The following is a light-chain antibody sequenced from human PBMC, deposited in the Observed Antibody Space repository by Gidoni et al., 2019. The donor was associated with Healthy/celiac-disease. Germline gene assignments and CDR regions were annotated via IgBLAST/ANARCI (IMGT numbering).Light chain of an antibody. CDR3: CSYAGSSTSVV. J-gene: IGLJ2*01. CDR2: EVS. Sequence: HSALTQPASVSGSPGPSITTSSTRTSRDVGSYNLVSWYQQHPGAAPILMIYEVSKRPSGLSSRSSGYKSGTAASLTISGLQAEDAADYYCCSYAGSSTSVVFGGGTKLTVL. V-gene: IGLV2-23*02. CDR1: SRDVGSYNL.